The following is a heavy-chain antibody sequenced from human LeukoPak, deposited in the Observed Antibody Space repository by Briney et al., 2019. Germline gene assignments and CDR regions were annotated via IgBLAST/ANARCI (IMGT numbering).Heavy chain of an antibody. CDR3: AKDGNYYDSSGYYVY. D-gene: IGHD3-22*01. V-gene: IGHV3-23*01. Sequence: GASLRLFCAASGFTFSSYAMSWVRQAPGKGLELVSAISGSGGSTYYADSVKGRFTISRDNSKNTLYLQMNSLRAEDTAVYYCAKDGNYYDSSGYYVYWGQGTLVTVSS. J-gene: IGHJ4*02. CDR2: ISGSGGST. CDR1: GFTFSSYA.